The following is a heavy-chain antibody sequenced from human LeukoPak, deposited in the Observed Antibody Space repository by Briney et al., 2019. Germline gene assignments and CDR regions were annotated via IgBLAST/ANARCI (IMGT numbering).Heavy chain of an antibody. CDR3: ARDPVVPAAIRRRWYFDL. V-gene: IGHV3-11*04. CDR1: GFTFSDYY. J-gene: IGHJ2*01. D-gene: IGHD2-2*01. CDR2: ISSSGSTI. Sequence: PGGSLRLSCAASGFTFSDYYMSWIRQAPGKGLEWVSYISSSGSTIYYADSVKGRFTISRDNAKNSLYLQMNSLRAEDTAVYYCARDPVVPAAIRRRWYFDLWGRGTLVTVSS.